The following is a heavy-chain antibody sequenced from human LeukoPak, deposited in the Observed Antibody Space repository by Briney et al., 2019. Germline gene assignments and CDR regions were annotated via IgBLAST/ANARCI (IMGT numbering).Heavy chain of an antibody. J-gene: IGHJ4*02. CDR2: IYYTGST. CDR3: ARRSTLENFFDS. CDR1: GGSMTSYY. Sequence: SETLSLTCTVSGGSMTSYYWSWIRQPPGKGLEWIGNIYYTGSTNYNPFLKSRVTMSVDSSKGQLSLKLTSLTAADSAVYYCARRSTLENFFDSWGQGTPVTVSS. V-gene: IGHV4-59*08. D-gene: IGHD6-6*01.